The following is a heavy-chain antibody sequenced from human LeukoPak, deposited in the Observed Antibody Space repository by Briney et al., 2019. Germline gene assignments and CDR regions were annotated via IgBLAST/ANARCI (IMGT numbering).Heavy chain of an antibody. J-gene: IGHJ4*02. CDR3: VRDPMLDY. Sequence: PGGSLRLSCAASGFTFSTYVMSWVRQAPGKGLEWVSAISGSGGSTYYADSLKGRFTISRDNAKNSLYLQMNSLRAEDTAEYYCVRDPMLDYWGQGTLVTVSS. CDR2: ISGSGGST. V-gene: IGHV3-23*01. CDR1: GFTFSTYV.